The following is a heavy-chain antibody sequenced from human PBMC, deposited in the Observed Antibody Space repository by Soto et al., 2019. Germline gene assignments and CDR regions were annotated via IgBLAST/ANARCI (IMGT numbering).Heavy chain of an antibody. CDR2: IYWHGDK. D-gene: IGHD3-9*01. V-gene: IGHV2-5*01. Sequence: HITLKESGPTLVKPTQTLTLTCTFSGFSLSTSGVGVGWIRQPPGKALEWLALIYWHGDKRYSPSLNSRLTITKDISNNQVVLTMTDMDPVDTATYYCAHSARYYGILTGQYCPLNFGCWGLGTMVTVSS. CDR3: AHSARYYGILTGQYCPLNFGC. J-gene: IGHJ4*02. CDR1: GFSLSTSGVG.